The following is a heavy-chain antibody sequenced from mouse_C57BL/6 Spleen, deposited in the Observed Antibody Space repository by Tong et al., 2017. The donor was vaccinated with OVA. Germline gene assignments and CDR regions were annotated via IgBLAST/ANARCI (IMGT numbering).Heavy chain of an antibody. D-gene: IGHD2-1*01. CDR3: ARHPYGNYWYFDV. CDR2: ISSGSSTI. V-gene: IGHV5-17*02. J-gene: IGHJ1*01. CDR1: GFTFSSFG. Sequence: EVQLQESGGGLVQPGGSRKLSCAASGFTFSSFGMHWVRQAPEKGLEWVAYISSGSSTIYYADTVKGRFTISRDNPKNTLCLQMTSLRSEDTAMYYCARHPYGNYWYFDVWGAGTTVTVSS.